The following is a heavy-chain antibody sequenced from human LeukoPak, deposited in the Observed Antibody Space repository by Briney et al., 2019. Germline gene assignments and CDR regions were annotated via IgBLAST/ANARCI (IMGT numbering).Heavy chain of an antibody. CDR3: ARGRYYYGSGSYSHYLYYFDY. D-gene: IGHD3-10*01. V-gene: IGHV4-34*01. J-gene: IGHJ4*02. CDR1: GGSFSGYY. Sequence: SETLSLTCAVYGGSFSGYYWSWIRQPPGKGLEWIGEINHSGSTNYNPSLKSRVTISVDTPKNQFSLKLSSVTAADTAVYYCARGRYYYGSGSYSHYLYYFDYWGQGTLVTVSS. CDR2: INHSGST.